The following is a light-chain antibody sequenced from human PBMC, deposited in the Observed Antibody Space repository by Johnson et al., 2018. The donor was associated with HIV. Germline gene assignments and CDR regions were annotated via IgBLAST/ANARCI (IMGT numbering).Light chain of an antibody. CDR1: SSNIGNNY. CDR3: GTWDSSRSRGG. V-gene: IGLV1-51*01. Sequence: QSALTQPPSVSAAPGQKVTISCSGSSSNIGNNYVSWYQQLPGTAPKLLIYDNNKRPSGIPDRFSGSKSGTSATLGITGLQTGDEADYYCGTWDSSRSRGGFGTGTTVTVL. J-gene: IGLJ1*01. CDR2: DNN.